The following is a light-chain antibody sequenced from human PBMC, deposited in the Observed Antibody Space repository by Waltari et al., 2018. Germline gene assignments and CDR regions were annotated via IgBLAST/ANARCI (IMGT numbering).Light chain of an antibody. Sequence: QAVVTQEPSLTVSPGGTVTLTCGPSAGAVTSGHSPFWFQQKPGQAPRTLIYDASRKHSWTPARFSGSLLGGKAALTLSGAQPEDEADYYCLLSYNGARGVFGGGTKLTVL. V-gene: IGLV7-46*01. CDR1: AGAVTSGHS. CDR2: DAS. J-gene: IGLJ3*02. CDR3: LLSYNGARGV.